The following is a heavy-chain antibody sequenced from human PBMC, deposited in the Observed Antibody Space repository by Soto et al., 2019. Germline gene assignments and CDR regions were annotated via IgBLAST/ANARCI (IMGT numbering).Heavy chain of an antibody. CDR3: ARRYKSAGWLEP. V-gene: IGHV1-18*01. Sequence: ASVKVSCKASGYTFASYGISWVRQAPGQGLEWMGWISAYNGNTNYAQKLQGRVTMTTDTSTSTAYMELRGLRSEDTAVYYCARRYKSAGWLEPWGQGTLVTVSS. CDR1: GYTFASYG. D-gene: IGHD1-1*01. CDR2: ISAYNGNT. J-gene: IGHJ5*02.